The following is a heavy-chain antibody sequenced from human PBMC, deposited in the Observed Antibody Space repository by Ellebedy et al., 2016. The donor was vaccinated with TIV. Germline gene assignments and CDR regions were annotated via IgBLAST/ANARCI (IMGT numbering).Heavy chain of an antibody. Sequence: GESLKISCAASGFTFSSYGMHWVRQAPGKGLEWVAVIWYDGRNKYYADSVKGRFTISRDNSKNTLYLQMNSLRAEDTAVYYCARDPRAAGPLYYFDYWGQGTLVTVSS. J-gene: IGHJ4*02. V-gene: IGHV3-33*01. CDR1: GFTFSSYG. CDR3: ARDPRAAGPLYYFDY. D-gene: IGHD6-13*01. CDR2: IWYDGRNK.